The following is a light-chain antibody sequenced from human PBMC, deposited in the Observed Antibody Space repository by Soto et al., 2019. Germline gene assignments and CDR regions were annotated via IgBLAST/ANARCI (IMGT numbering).Light chain of an antibody. CDR1: SSNIGARVD. V-gene: IGLV1-40*01. Sequence: QSVLTQPPSVSGAPGQTVTISCTGSSSNIGARVDVHWYQHLPGTAPKLLIYSNNIRPSGVPDRFSGSKSGSSASLAISGLQPEDEGDYYCQPYDSSLSGSYVFGTGTKLTVL. J-gene: IGLJ1*01. CDR2: SNN. CDR3: QPYDSSLSGSYV.